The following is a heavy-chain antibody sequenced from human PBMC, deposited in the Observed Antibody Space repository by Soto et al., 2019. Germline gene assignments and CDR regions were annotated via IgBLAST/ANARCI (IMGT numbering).Heavy chain of an antibody. J-gene: IGHJ5*02. V-gene: IGHV1-18*01. CDR1: GYTFTSYG. D-gene: IGHD6-19*01. CDR3: ARDAAVDALAP. Sequence: QVQLVQSGAEVKKPGASVKVSCKASGYTFTSYGISWVRQDPGQGLEWMGWISAYNGNTNYAQKLQGRVTMTTDTSTSTACMGMRSLRADDTAVYYCARDAAVDALAPWGKGPLLTVSS. CDR2: ISAYNGNT.